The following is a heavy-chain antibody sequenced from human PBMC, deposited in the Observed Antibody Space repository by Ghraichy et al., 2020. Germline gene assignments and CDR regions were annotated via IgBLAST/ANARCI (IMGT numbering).Heavy chain of an antibody. Sequence: LTCAASGFTFVNYAMIWVRQAPGRGLEYVSVITGSGGSTYYADSVKGRVTISRDNSKNTLFLQMNSLRVEDTAIYYCAKDKGAGRGFDVWGQGTTVTVSS. D-gene: IGHD5-24*01. J-gene: IGHJ6*02. CDR2: ITGSGGST. V-gene: IGHV3-23*01. CDR1: GFTFVNYA. CDR3: AKDKGAGRGFDV.